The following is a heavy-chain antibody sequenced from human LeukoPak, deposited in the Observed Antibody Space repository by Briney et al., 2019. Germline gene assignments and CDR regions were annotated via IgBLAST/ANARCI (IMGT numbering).Heavy chain of an antibody. D-gene: IGHD1-26*01. V-gene: IGHV3-21*01. Sequence: GGSLRLSRAASGFTFSDYSMNWVRQAPGKGLEWVSFISNSSSYIFYADSVKGRFTISRDDAKNSLYLQMNSLRAEDTAVYYCVRLVVGVGLDSWGQGSLVTVSS. CDR3: VRLVVGVGLDS. CDR2: ISNSSSYI. CDR1: GFTFSDYS. J-gene: IGHJ5*01.